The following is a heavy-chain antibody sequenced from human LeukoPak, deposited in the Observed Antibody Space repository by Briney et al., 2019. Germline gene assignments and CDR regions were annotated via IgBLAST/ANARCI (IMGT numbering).Heavy chain of an antibody. J-gene: IGHJ4*02. CDR1: GFTFSSYG. D-gene: IGHD2-15*01. Sequence: GGSLRLSCAASGFTFSSYGMNWVRQAPGKGLEWVSYISSSSKTIYYADSVKGRFTISKDNAKNSLYLQMNSLRAEDTAVYYCARAIRGGWDYWGQGTLVTVSS. CDR3: ARAIRGGWDY. CDR2: ISSSSKTI. V-gene: IGHV3-48*04.